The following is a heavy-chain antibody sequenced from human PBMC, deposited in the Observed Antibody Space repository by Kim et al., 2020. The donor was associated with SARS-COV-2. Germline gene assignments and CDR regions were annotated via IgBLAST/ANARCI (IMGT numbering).Heavy chain of an antibody. CDR1: GFSFSTYA. CDR2: ISGKGDRI. Sequence: GGSLRLSCATSGFSFSTYAVSWVRQAPGKGLEWLSAISGKGDRIYYADSVKGRFTISKDNSKKTLYLQLNNLRVEATAAYYCAKVLCHISGNPWFDY. V-gene: IGHV3-23*01. D-gene: IGHD6-19*01. J-gene: IGHJ4*01. CDR3: AKVLCHISGNPWFDY.